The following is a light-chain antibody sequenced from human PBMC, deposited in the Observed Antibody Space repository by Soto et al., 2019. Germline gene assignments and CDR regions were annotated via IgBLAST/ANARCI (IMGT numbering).Light chain of an antibody. CDR2: AAS. CDR3: QQSYNTPIT. V-gene: IGKV1-39*01. CDR1: QTISTY. Sequence: SQMTQSPSSLSASLGYRFTITFRASQTISTYLNWYQQKPGKAPKSLIYAASNLQSGVPSRFSGSGSGTDFTLTISSLQPEDFGTYYCQQSYNTPITFGQGTRLEIK. J-gene: IGKJ5*01.